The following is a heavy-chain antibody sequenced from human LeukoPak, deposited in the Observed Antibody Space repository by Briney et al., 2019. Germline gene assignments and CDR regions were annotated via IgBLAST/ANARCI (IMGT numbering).Heavy chain of an antibody. CDR2: INHSGST. Sequence: GSLRLSCAASGFTFSSNAMSWVRQPPGKGLEWIGEINHSGSTNYNPSLKSRVTISVDTSKNQFSLKLSSVTAADTAVYYCARGSSSSGRDYDYWGQGTLVTVSS. CDR1: GFTFSSNA. D-gene: IGHD6-6*01. J-gene: IGHJ4*02. CDR3: ARGSSSSGRDYDY. V-gene: IGHV4-34*01.